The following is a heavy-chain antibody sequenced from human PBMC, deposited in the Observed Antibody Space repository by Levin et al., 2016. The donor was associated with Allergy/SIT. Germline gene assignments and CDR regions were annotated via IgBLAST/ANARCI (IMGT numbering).Heavy chain of an antibody. V-gene: IGHV1-69*13. D-gene: IGHD4-11*01. J-gene: IGHJ6*02. CDR2: IIPIFGTA. CDR3: ARVSALIPSTVTSLRYYYYGMDV. Sequence: SVKVSCKASGGTFSSYAISWVRQAPGQGLEWMGGIIPIFGTANYAQKFQGRVTITADESTSTAYMELRSLRSDDTAVYYCARVSALIPSTVTSLRYYYYGMDVWGQGTTVTVSS. CDR1: GGTFSSYA.